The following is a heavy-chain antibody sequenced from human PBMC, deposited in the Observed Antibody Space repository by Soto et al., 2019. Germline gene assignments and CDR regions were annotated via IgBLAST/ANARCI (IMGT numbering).Heavy chain of an antibody. D-gene: IGHD1-26*01. J-gene: IGHJ5*02. CDR3: AKDLYVQPPSGWFDP. V-gene: IGHV3-23*01. Sequence: PAGSLRLSCAASGFPFSDHAMHWVRQTPGKGLEWVSAITGRGDSTYYADPVKGRFTISRDNSKSTLYLQMMSLRAEDTAVYYCAKDLYVQPPSGWFDPWGQGTVVTVSS. CDR2: ITGRGDST. CDR1: GFPFSDHA.